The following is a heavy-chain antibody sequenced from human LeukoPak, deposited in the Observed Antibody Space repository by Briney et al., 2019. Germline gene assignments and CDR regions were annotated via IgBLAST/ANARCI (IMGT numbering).Heavy chain of an antibody. CDR3: TRGQSYCGADCYSD. J-gene: IGHJ4*02. Sequence: GGSLRLSCAASGFSVSSYYMSWVRQPPEKGLEWVSVMYTGGGRYYGDSVKGRFTISRDNSKNTVFLQMNSLRVEDTALYYCTRGQSYCGADCYSDWGQGTLVTVSS. CDR1: GFSVSSYY. CDR2: MYTGGGR. V-gene: IGHV3-66*01. D-gene: IGHD2-21*02.